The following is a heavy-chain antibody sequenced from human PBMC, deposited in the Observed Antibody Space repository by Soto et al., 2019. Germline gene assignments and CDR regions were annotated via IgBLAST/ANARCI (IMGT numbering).Heavy chain of an antibody. Sequence: QPGGSLRLSCAVSGFTFSSYAMSWVRQAPGKGLEWVSAIIGSGGSTYYADSVKGRFTISRDNSRNTLYLQMNSLRAEDTAVYYCAGGRTVATPCHYYYGMDVWGQGTTVTVSS. CDR3: AGGRTVATPCHYYYGMDV. J-gene: IGHJ6*02. V-gene: IGHV3-23*01. D-gene: IGHD4-4*01. CDR1: GFTFSSYA. CDR2: IIGSGGST.